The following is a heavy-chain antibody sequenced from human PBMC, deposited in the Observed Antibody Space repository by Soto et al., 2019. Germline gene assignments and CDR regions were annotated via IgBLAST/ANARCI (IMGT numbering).Heavy chain of an antibody. V-gene: IGHV3-23*01. Sequence: GGSLRLSCAASGFTFSSYAMSWVRQAPGKGLEWVSAISGSGGSTYYADSVKGRFTISRDNSKNTLYLQRNSLRAEDTAVYYCAKAPPEGSSWYRFDPWGQGTLVTVSS. J-gene: IGHJ5*02. CDR2: ISGSGGST. CDR1: GFTFSSYA. D-gene: IGHD6-13*01. CDR3: AKAPPEGSSWYRFDP.